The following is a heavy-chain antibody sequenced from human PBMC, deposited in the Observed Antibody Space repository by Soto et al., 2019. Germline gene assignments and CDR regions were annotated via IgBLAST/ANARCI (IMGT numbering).Heavy chain of an antibody. D-gene: IGHD3-3*01. CDR1: GGSISSYY. CDR2: IYTSGST. Sequence: SETLSLTCTVSGGSISSYYWSWIRQPAGKGLEWIGRIYTSGSTNYNPSLKSRVTMSVDTSKNQFSLKLSSVTAADTAVYYCAKDARITIFGVVIELYGMDVWGQGTTVTVSS. CDR3: AKDARITIFGVVIELYGMDV. V-gene: IGHV4-4*07. J-gene: IGHJ6*02.